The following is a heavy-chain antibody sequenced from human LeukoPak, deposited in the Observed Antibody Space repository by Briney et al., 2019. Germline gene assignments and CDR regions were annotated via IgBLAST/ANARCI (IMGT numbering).Heavy chain of an antibody. CDR2: IRDSGAT. V-gene: IGHV3-66*03. D-gene: IGHD3-16*01. J-gene: IGHJ5*01. Sequence: GGSLRLSCAGSGFSVSNYYMNWVRQAPGKGLEWVSLIRDSGATFYADSVKGRFTIPSDNSKNTIYLQMNRLRVEDTAVYFCARDRAVTQVWVEFDSWGQGTQVTVSS. CDR1: GFSVSNYY. CDR3: ARDRAVTQVWVEFDS.